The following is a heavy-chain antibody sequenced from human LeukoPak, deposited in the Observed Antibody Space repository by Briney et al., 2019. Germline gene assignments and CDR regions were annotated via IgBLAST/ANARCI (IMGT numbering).Heavy chain of an antibody. CDR2: ISGSGGST. J-gene: IGHJ4*02. CDR1: GFTFSSYG. CDR3: AAAKVVAAIGILAY. D-gene: IGHD2-15*01. V-gene: IGHV3-23*01. Sequence: PGRSLRLSCAASGFTFSSYGMSWVRQAPGKGLEWVSAISGSGGSTYYADSVKGRFTISRDNSKNTLYLQMNSLRAEDTAVYYCAAAKVVAAIGILAYWGQGTLVTVSS.